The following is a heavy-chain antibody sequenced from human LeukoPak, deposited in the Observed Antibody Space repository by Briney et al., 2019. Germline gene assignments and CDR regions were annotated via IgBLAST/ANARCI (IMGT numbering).Heavy chain of an antibody. V-gene: IGHV4-31*03. D-gene: IGHD3-16*01. J-gene: IGHJ4*02. CDR2: MYKSGKT. Sequence: PSETLSLTCIVSGDSISSGGYFRTWIRQRPGKGLEWIGYMYKSGKTYYNASLKSRVVISIDTSKNQFSLNVSSVTAADTAVYYCARGGSKWGQGTLVTVSS. CDR1: GDSISSGGYF. CDR3: ARGGSK.